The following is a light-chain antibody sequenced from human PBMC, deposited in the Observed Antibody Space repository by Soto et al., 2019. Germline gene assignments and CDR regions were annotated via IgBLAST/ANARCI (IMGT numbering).Light chain of an antibody. Sequence: QSVLTQSPSASASLGASVKLTCTLSSGHSIYAIAWHQQQPEKGPRYLMKLSSDGSHSKGDGIPDRFSGSSSGAERYLTISSLQSEDEADYYCQTWDTGARVVFGGGTKLTVL. CDR1: SGHSIYA. CDR3: QTWDTGARVV. J-gene: IGLJ2*01. V-gene: IGLV4-69*01. CDR2: LSSDGSH.